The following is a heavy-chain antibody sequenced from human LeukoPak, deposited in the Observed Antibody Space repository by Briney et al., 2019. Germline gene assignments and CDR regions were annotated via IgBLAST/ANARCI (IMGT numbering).Heavy chain of an antibody. CDR2: INPNSGGT. CDR3: ARGRRPIVVVPDDIHKPLNYFDP. Sequence: ASVKVSCKASGYTFTGYYMHWVRQAPGQGLEWMGWINPNSGGTNYAQKFQGRVTMTRNTSISTAYMELSSLRSEDTAVYYCARGRRPIVVVPDDIHKPLNYFDPWGQGTLVTVSS. D-gene: IGHD2-2*01. J-gene: IGHJ5*02. V-gene: IGHV1-2*02. CDR1: GYTFTGYY.